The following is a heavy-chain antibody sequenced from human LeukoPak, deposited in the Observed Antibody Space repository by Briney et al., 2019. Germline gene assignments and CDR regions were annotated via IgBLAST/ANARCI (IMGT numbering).Heavy chain of an antibody. D-gene: IGHD3-22*01. CDR3: ARREYYYDSSGYLPPDYFDY. J-gene: IGHJ4*02. CDR1: GGSISSSSYY. Sequence: EPSETLSLTCTVSGGSISSSSYYWGWIRQPPGKGLEWIGSIHYSGSTYYNPSLKSRVTISVDTSKNQFSLKLSSVTAADTAVYYCARREYYYDSSGYLPPDYFDYWGQGTLVTVSS. V-gene: IGHV4-39*01. CDR2: IHYSGST.